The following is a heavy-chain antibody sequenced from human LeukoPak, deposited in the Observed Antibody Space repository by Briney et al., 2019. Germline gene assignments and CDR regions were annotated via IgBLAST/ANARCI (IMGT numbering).Heavy chain of an antibody. CDR3: ARNRGTEYSRNRRPQQFDY. CDR2: ISSSSSYI. J-gene: IGHJ4*02. Sequence: PGGSLRLSCAASGFTFSSYSMNWVRQAPGKGLEWVSSISSSSSYIYYADSVKGRFTISRDNAKNSLYLQMNSLRAEDTAVYYCARNRGTEYSRNRRPQQFDYWGQGTLVTVSS. V-gene: IGHV3-21*01. CDR1: GFTFSSYS. D-gene: IGHD6-6*01.